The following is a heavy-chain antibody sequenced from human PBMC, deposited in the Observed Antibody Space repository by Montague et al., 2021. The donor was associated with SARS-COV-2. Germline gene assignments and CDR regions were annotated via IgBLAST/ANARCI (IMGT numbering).Heavy chain of an antibody. V-gene: IGHV4-4*09. CDR3: ARNMAY. CDR1: SGSLSNHY. D-gene: IGHD2/OR15-2a*01. CDR2: MYEAGNM. J-gene: IGHJ4*02. Sequence: SETLSLTCTVSSGSLSNHYWSWIRQSPDKGLEWIGYMYEAGNMIYNPSLRSRVSISADTSKSQFSLRLTSVTAADSARYYCARNMAYWGQGVLVTV.